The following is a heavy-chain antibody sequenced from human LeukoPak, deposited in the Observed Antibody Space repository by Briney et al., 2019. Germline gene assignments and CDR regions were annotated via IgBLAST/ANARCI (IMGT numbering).Heavy chain of an antibody. D-gene: IGHD5-18*01. J-gene: IGHJ6*02. CDR1: GGTFSTSA. CDR3: ARDQGLTAPPPYGLDV. Sequence: SVKVSCKASGGTFSTSAITWVRQAPGQGLEWMGRIIPVLNITTYAQRFQGRVTITADTSTSTVYMELSSLRSEETAVYYCARDQGLTAPPPYGLDVWGQGTTVIVSS. CDR2: IIPVLNIT. V-gene: IGHV1-69*04.